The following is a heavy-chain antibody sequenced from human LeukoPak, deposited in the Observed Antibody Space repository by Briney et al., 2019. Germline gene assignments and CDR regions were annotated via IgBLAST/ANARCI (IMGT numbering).Heavy chain of an antibody. CDR1: GGSISGYH. V-gene: IGHV4-59*01. D-gene: IGHD5-24*01. Sequence: PSETLSLTCTVSGGSISGYHWSWFRQPPGKGLEWIAYIYYSGTTRYNPSLKSRVTISVDTSKNQFSLNLNSVTAADTAVYYCARGPDDFGYWGQGTLVTVSS. CDR3: ARGPDDFGY. CDR2: IYYSGTT. J-gene: IGHJ4*02.